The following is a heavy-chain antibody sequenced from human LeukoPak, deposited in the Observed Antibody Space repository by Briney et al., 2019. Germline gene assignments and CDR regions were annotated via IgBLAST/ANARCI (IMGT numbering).Heavy chain of an antibody. CDR3: ARDRGFGAFDI. CDR2: IYYSGST. D-gene: IGHD3-3*01. Sequence: SETLSLTCAVSGGSISSGGYSWSWIRQHPGKGLEWIGYIYYSGSTYYNPSLKSRVTISVDTSKNQFSLKLSSVTAADTAVYYCARDRGFGAFDIWGHGTMVTVSS. J-gene: IGHJ3*02. V-gene: IGHV4-31*11. CDR1: GGSISSGGYS.